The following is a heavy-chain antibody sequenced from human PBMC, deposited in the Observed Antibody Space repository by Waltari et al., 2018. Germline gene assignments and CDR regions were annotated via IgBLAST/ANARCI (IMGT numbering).Heavy chain of an antibody. CDR2: IDYSRST. D-gene: IGHD1-7*01. V-gene: IGHV4-39*07. Sequence: QLQLQESGPGLVKPSDTLSLTRTVSGGSISSSIYSSGWIRPPLGKGLEWIGSIDYSRSTYYNPSRKRRVTKSVDTAKNQCSPELGSVTAAETAVYYCARQQRGNWNYHFDYWGQGTLVTVAS. CDR1: GGSISSSIYS. CDR3: ARQQRGNWNYHFDY. J-gene: IGHJ4*02.